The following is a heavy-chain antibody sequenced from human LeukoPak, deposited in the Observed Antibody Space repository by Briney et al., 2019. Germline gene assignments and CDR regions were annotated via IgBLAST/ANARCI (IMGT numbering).Heavy chain of an antibody. V-gene: IGHV5-51*01. J-gene: IGHJ6*03. CDR2: IYTGDSDT. CDR1: GYCFASYW. Sequence: GESLQISCNGSGYCFASYWIGWGRQMPGKGVEGLGIIYTGDSDTRYSASFEGQVSISADKSISNAYLQQNSLKASDTAMYYCSRYAATFRYYYYMDGKGKGTTVTASS. CDR3: SRYAATFRYYYYMDG.